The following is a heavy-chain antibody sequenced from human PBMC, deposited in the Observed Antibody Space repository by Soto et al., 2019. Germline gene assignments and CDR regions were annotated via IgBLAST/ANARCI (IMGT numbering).Heavy chain of an antibody. J-gene: IGHJ6*02. Sequence: QVQLAQSANEVKKPGASVRVSCKAAGYTFIRYGIAWVRQAPGQGLEWMGWISPYNDYTVYAQKFQGRVSMTADTSTRRGYMKVRGLKSDDTAVYYCARGGYYDNSWGKLSHYGLDVWGQGTSVSVSS. CDR3: ARGGYYDNSWGKLSHYGLDV. V-gene: IGHV1-18*01. CDR2: ISPYNDYT. D-gene: IGHD3-16*01. CDR1: GYTFIRYG.